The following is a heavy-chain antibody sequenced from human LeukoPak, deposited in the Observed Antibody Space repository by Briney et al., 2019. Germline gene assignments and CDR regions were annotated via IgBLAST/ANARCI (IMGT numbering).Heavy chain of an antibody. J-gene: IGHJ6*02. CDR2: IYYSGST. D-gene: IGHD4-17*01. Sequence: GSLRLSCAASGFTVSSYYWSWIRQPPGKGLEWIGYIYYSGSTNYNPSLKSRVTISVDTSKNQFSLKLSSVTAADTAVYYCARGDYGDHNYYYYGMDVWGQGTTVTVSS. CDR1: GFTVSSYY. V-gene: IGHV4-59*02. CDR3: ARGDYGDHNYYYYGMDV.